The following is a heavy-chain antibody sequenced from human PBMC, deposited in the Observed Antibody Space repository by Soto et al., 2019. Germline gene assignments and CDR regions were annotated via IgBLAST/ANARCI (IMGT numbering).Heavy chain of an antibody. CDR3: ARIAMNRGTFDY. V-gene: IGHV4-31*03. CDR1: GGSISSGGYY. D-gene: IGHD1-1*01. J-gene: IGHJ4*02. Sequence: SETLSLTCTVSGGSISSGGYYWTWIRQHPGKGLEWIGYIYYSGSTYYNPSLKSRLTISVDTSKNQFSLKLTSVTAADTAVYYCARIAMNRGTFDYWGQGTLVTVSS. CDR2: IYYSGST.